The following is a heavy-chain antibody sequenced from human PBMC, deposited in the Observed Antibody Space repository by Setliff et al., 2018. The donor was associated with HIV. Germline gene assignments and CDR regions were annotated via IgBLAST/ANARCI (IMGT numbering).Heavy chain of an antibody. J-gene: IGHJ4*02. Sequence: EASVKVSCKASGYTLTSYYIYWVRQAPGQGLQWMGIINPGDGSTIYAQKFQGRVTMTRDTSTSTLYMELSSLRSEDTAVYYCARDATYDYVWGTSSLVLDYWGQGTLVTVSS. CDR3: ARDATYDYVWGTSSLVLDY. CDR2: INPGDGST. V-gene: IGHV1-46*01. CDR1: GYTLTSYY. D-gene: IGHD3-16*01.